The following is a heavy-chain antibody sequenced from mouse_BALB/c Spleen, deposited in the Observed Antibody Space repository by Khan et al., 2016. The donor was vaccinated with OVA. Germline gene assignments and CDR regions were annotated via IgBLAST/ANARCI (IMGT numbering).Heavy chain of an antibody. Sequence: EVQLQESGPGLVKPSQSLSLTCTVTGYSITSDYAWNWIRQSPGNKLEWMGYISYSGRTSYNPSLKSRISITRDTSKNQFFLQLNSVTTEDTATXYCARSVTITTVVATDFDYWGQGTTLTVSS. D-gene: IGHD1-1*01. J-gene: IGHJ2*01. V-gene: IGHV3-2*02. CDR3: ARSVTITTVVATDFDY. CDR1: GYSITSDYA. CDR2: ISYSGRT.